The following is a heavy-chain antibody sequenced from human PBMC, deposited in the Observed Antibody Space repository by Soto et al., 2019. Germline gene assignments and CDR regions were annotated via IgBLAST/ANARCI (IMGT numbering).Heavy chain of an antibody. CDR1: GFTFSSYA. J-gene: IGHJ3*02. Sequence: PGGSLRLSCAASGFTFSSYAMSWVRQAPGKGLEWVSAISGSGGSTYYADSVKGRFTISRDNSKNTLYLQMNSLRAEDTAVYYCAKDGTYYYDSSGPTRDAFDIWGQGTMVTVSS. D-gene: IGHD3-22*01. CDR3: AKDGTYYYDSSGPTRDAFDI. CDR2: ISGSGGST. V-gene: IGHV3-23*01.